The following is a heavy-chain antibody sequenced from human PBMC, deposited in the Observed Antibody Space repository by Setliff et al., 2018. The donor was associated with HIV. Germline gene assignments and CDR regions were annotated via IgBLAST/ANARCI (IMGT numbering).Heavy chain of an antibody. Sequence: NPSETLSLTCTVSGDSVRSSRYYWSWIRQPAGMGLEWIGRIDSSGTTDYKPSLKGRVAISVDTSRNQFSLRVTSVTAADTAVYFCARDRHSSGLGSYGPWGPGILVTVSS. J-gene: IGHJ5*02. CDR3: ARDRHSSGLGSYGP. D-gene: IGHD3-10*01. CDR2: IDSSGTT. CDR1: GDSVRSSRYY. V-gene: IGHV4-61*02.